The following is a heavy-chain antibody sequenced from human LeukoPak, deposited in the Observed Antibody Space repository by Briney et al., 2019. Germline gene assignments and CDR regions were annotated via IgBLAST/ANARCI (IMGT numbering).Heavy chain of an antibody. CDR3: AREMYYYDSSGYQEMRYFDL. CDR2: IYYSGST. Sequence: PSETLSLTCTVSGGSISSGGYYWSWIRQHPGKGLEWIGYIYYSGSTYYNPSLKSRVTISVDTSKNQFSLKLSSVTAADTAVYYCAREMYYYDSSGYQEMRYFDLWGRGTLVTVSS. D-gene: IGHD3-22*01. J-gene: IGHJ2*01. V-gene: IGHV4-31*03. CDR1: GGSISSGGYY.